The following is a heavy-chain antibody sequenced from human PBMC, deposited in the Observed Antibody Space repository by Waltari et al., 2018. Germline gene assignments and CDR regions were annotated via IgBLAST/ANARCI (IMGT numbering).Heavy chain of an antibody. CDR1: GGTFGAYA. CDR2: VIPIFGTT. CDR3: ARLPGYSSGWYDS. D-gene: IGHD6-19*01. J-gene: IGHJ5*01. V-gene: IGHV1-69*13. Sequence: QIHLMQSGAEVMRPGSSVRVSCKASGGTFGAYAINWVRQAPGQGFEWMGRVIPIFGTTNFAQRFQDRVTLTADKSTGTAYMELSSLRSEDTAVYYCARLPGYSSGWYDSWGQGTLVTVSS.